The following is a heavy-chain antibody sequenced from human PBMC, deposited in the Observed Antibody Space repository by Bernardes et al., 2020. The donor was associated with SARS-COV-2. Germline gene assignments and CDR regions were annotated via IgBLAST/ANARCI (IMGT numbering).Heavy chain of an antibody. Sequence: GASLKISCKGSGYSFTSYWIGWVRQMPGKGLEWMGIIYPGDSDTRYSPSFQGQVTISADKSISTAYLQWSSLKASDTAMYYCARFSLYGGNPYDAFDIWGQGTMVTVSS. D-gene: IGHD4-17*01. V-gene: IGHV5-51*01. CDR1: GYSFTSYW. J-gene: IGHJ3*02. CDR2: IYPGDSDT. CDR3: ARFSLYGGNPYDAFDI.